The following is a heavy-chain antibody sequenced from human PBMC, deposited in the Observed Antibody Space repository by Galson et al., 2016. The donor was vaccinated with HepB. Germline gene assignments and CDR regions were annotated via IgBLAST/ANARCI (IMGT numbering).Heavy chain of an antibody. Sequence: SLRLSCAASGFTFSGYAMHWVRQAPGKGLEWVAVISADGGDQYYADSVKGRFTISRDNSTNTLFLQMNSVRAEDRAVYYCAKAASVGPTDPLDSWGPGTLVTVSS. CDR1: GFTFSGYA. V-gene: IGHV3-30*04. CDR2: ISADGGDQ. D-gene: IGHD1-26*01. J-gene: IGHJ4*02. CDR3: AKAASVGPTDPLDS.